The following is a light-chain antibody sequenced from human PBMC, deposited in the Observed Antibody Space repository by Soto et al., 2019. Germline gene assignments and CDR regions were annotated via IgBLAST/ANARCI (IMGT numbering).Light chain of an antibody. J-gene: IGKJ1*01. Sequence: EVVMTQSPATLSVSPGERATLSCGASQSVNNYLAWYQQKPGQAPRLLIYDTSDRASGIPARFSGSGSGTDFTLTISSLEPEDFAVFYCQQRSVWPWTFGQGTKVDIK. CDR2: DTS. V-gene: IGKV3-11*01. CDR3: QQRSVWPWT. CDR1: QSVNNY.